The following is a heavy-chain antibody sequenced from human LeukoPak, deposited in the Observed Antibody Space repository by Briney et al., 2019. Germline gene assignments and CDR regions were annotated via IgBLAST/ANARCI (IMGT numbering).Heavy chain of an antibody. V-gene: IGHV1-24*01. CDR2: LDPEDGET. D-gene: IGHD1-26*01. CDR3: ATIGLEVGATVFDY. Sequence: ASVKVSCKVSGYTLTELSMHWVRQAPGKGLEWMGGLDPEDGETIYAQKFQGRVTMTEDTSTDTAYMELSSLRSEDTAVYYCATIGLEVGATVFDYWGQGTLVTVSS. CDR1: GYTLTELS. J-gene: IGHJ4*02.